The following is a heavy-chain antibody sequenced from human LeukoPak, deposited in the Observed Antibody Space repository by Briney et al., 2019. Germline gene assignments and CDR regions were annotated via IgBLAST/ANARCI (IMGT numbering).Heavy chain of an antibody. CDR2: IYTSGST. CDR1: GGSISSYY. CDR3: ARLQGSSWYDWFDP. D-gene: IGHD6-13*01. Sequence: SETLSLTCTVSGGSISSYYWSWIRRPPGKGLEWIGYIYTSGSTNYNPSLKSRVTISVDTSKNQFSLKLSSVTAADTAVYYCARLQGSSWYDWFDPWGQGTLVTVSS. J-gene: IGHJ5*02. V-gene: IGHV4-4*09.